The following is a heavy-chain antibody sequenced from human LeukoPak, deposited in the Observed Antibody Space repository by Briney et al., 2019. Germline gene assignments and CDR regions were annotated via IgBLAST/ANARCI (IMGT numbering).Heavy chain of an antibody. V-gene: IGHV3-23*01. CDR3: ARVGEFLRSPYYYMDV. D-gene: IGHD3-3*01. CDR2: ISVGGRT. Sequence: PGGSLRLSCAASGFTFSSYAMNWVRQAPGKGLERVSSISVGGRTYYADSVKGRFTISRDISKNTLDLQMNSLRAEDTAVYYCARVGEFLRSPYYYMDVWGTGTTVTVSS. CDR1: GFTFSSYA. J-gene: IGHJ6*03.